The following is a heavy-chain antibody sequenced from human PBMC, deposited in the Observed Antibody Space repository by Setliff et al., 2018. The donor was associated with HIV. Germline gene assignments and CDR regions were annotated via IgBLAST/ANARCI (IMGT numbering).Heavy chain of an antibody. Sequence: SETLSLTCTVSSGSISSHYWTWIRQPPGKGLEYIGYIFNSGSTITNYNPSLNGRVTISLDMSKTQFSLKLNSVTAADTAVYFCARAPTHYFGANISPWPDGFDIWGLGTMVTVSS. CDR3: ARAPTHYFGANISPWPDGFDI. CDR1: SGSISSHY. V-gene: IGHV4-59*11. CDR2: IFNSGSTIT. J-gene: IGHJ3*02. D-gene: IGHD3-10*01.